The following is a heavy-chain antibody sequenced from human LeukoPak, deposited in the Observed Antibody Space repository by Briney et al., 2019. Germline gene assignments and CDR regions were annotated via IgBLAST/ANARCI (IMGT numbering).Heavy chain of an antibody. CDR1: GFTFSDYA. D-gene: IGHD3-22*01. CDR2: IGNSGHST. J-gene: IGHJ3*02. CDR3: AKDFSSGYLGDGFDI. Sequence: GGSLRLSCAASGFTFSDYAMSWVRQATGKGLEWVSGIGNSGHSTYYADSVNGRFTISRDNSRNTLYLQMNSLRVEDTALFYCAKDFSSGYLGDGFDIWGQGTMVTVSA. V-gene: IGHV3-23*01.